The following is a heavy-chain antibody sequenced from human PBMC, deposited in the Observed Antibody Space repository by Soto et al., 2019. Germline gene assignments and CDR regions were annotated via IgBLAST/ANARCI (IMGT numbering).Heavy chain of an antibody. CDR3: ARDQRSWPVDY. Sequence: GGSLRLSCAASGFTFSSYSMNWVRHAPGKGLEWVSSISSSSYIYYADSVKGRFTISRDNAKNSLYLQMNSLRAEDTAVYYCARDQRSWPVDYWGQGTLVTVSS. CDR1: GFTFSSYS. J-gene: IGHJ4*02. CDR2: ISSSSYI. V-gene: IGHV3-21*01. D-gene: IGHD6-13*01.